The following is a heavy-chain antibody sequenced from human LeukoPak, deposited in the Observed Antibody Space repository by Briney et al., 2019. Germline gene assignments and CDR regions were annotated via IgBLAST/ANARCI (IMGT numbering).Heavy chain of an antibody. CDR1: GYTFTSYY. CDR3: ARDDELPGRGWFAR. CDR2: IDPSGGST. D-gene: IGHD1-26*01. V-gene: IGHV1-46*01. Sequence: SSVTVSCKASGYTFTSYYMHWVRQAPAQGLEWMGIIDPSGGSTSSAQKFQGRVNMTRDTSRSTVYMELSSLRSEDTAVYYCARDDELPGRGWFARWGQGTLVTVSS. J-gene: IGHJ5*02.